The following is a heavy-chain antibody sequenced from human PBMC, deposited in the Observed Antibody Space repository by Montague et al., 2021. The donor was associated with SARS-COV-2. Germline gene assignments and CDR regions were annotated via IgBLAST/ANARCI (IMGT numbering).Heavy chain of an antibody. CDR2: IYYSGST. CDR1: GGSISSSSYY. Sequence: SETLSLTCTVSGGSISSSSYYWGWIRQPPGKGLEWIGSIYYSGSTYYNPSLKSRVTISVDTSKNQFSLKLSSVTAADTAVYYCARFPTSYYYDSKAAPATPDAFDIWDQGTMVTVSS. V-gene: IGHV4-39*01. D-gene: IGHD3-22*01. J-gene: IGHJ3*02. CDR3: ARFPTSYYYDSKAAPATPDAFDI.